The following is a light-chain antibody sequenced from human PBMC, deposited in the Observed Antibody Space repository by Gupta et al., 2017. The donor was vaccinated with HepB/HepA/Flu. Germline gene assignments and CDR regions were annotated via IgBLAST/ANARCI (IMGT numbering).Light chain of an antibody. CDR2: QAS. Sequence: EILITQSPATLSVSPAERVTLSCRAIQTVGTYLAWYQQKPGQAPRLLIYQASTRATDVTDRFSGSGSGTDFTLKISTVESDDVAVYYCMQSLHWPRTFGQGTKVDIK. V-gene: IGKV3-15*01. J-gene: IGKJ1*01. CDR3: MQSLHWPRT. CDR1: QTVGTY.